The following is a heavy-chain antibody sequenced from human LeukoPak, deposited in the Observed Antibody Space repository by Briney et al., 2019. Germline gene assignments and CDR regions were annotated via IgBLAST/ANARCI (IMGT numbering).Heavy chain of an antibody. D-gene: IGHD3-10*01. CDR2: IKQDGSEK. CDR3: AKVYYGSGSYYIPLYYFDY. CDR1: GFTFSSYW. V-gene: IGHV3-7*03. J-gene: IGHJ4*02. Sequence: GGSLRLSCAASGFTFSSYWMSWVRQAPGKGLEWVANIKQDGSEKYYVDSVKGRFTISRDNAKNTLYLQMNSLRAEDTAVYYCAKVYYGSGSYYIPLYYFDYWGQGTLVTVSS.